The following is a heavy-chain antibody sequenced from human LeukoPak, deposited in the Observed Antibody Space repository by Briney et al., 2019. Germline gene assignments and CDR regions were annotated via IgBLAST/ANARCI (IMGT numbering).Heavy chain of an antibody. Sequence: ASVTVSCKVSGYTLTELSMHWVRQAPGKGLEWMGGFDPEDGETIYAQKFQGRVTMTEDTSTDTAYMELSSLRSEDTALYYCATCRTVGGVCYYFDYWGRGTRVTVSS. CDR1: GYTLTELS. CDR2: FDPEDGET. D-gene: IGHD2-21*01. J-gene: IGHJ4*02. CDR3: ATCRTVGGVCYYFDY. V-gene: IGHV1-24*01.